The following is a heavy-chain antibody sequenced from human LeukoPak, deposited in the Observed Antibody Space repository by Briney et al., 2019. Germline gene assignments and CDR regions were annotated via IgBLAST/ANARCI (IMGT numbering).Heavy chain of an antibody. J-gene: IGHJ3*02. CDR2: ISAYNGNT. CDR1: GYTFTSYG. CDR3: ARQNGGDQQGAFDI. D-gene: IGHD3-16*01. V-gene: IGHV1-18*01. Sequence: ASVKVSCKASGYTFTSYGISWVRQAPGQGREWMGWISAYNGNTNYAQKLQGRVTMTTDTSTSTAYMELRSLRSDDTAVYYCARQNGGDQQGAFDIWGQGTMVTVSS.